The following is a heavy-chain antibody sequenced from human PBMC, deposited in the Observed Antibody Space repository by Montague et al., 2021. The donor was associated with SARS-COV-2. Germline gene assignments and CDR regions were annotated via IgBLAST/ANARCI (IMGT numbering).Heavy chain of an antibody. Sequence: SETLSLTCSVSGGPVTNTWHYWAWIRQPPGKGLEGIGSVSYDGSTYFSPSLKSRVTLSIDTSNNQFSLKLSSVTAADTAVYYCARHERQWLRLYPYYFDYWGQGTLVTVSS. J-gene: IGHJ4*02. CDR3: ARHERQWLRLYPYYFDY. CDR2: VSYDGST. D-gene: IGHD5-12*01. V-gene: IGHV4-39*01. CDR1: GGPVTNTWHY.